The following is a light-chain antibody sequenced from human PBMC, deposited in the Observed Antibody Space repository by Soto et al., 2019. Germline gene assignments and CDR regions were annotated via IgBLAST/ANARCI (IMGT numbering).Light chain of an antibody. J-gene: IGLJ1*01. V-gene: IGLV2-14*01. Sequence: QSALTQPASVSGSPGQSITISGPGTSSDVGGYNYVSWYQQHPGKAPKLMIYDVSNRPSGVSNRFSGSKSGNTASLTISGLQAEDEADYYCSSYTSSARVFGTGTKLTVL. CDR2: DVS. CDR1: SSDVGGYNY. CDR3: SSYTSSARV.